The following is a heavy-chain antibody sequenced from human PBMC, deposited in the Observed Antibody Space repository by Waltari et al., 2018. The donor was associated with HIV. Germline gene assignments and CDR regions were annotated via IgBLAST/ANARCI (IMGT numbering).Heavy chain of an antibody. J-gene: IGHJ4*02. D-gene: IGHD1-26*01. Sequence: QVQLQESGPGLVKPSETLSLTCTVSGGSISLYYWRWLRQPPGKGLEWIGYINYSGSTNYNPSRQSRVTTSLSTAKTQCSLKLGAVTAADTAFCYCARDNSGSNDYWGQGTLVTVSS. V-gene: IGHV4-59*01. CDR3: ARDNSGSNDY. CDR2: INYSGST. CDR1: GGSISLYY.